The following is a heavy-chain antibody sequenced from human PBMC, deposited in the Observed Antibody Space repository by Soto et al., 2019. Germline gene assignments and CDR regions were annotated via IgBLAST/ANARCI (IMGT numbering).Heavy chain of an antibody. D-gene: IGHD5-12*01. CDR2: IYYSGST. CDR1: GGSISSYY. CDR3: ARGYRWLDY. J-gene: IGHJ4*02. V-gene: IGHV4-59*01. Sequence: SETLSLTCTVSGGSISSYYWSWIRQPPGKGLEWIGYIYYSGSTNYNPSLKSRVTISVDTSKNQFSLKLSSVTAADKAVYYCARGYRWLDYWGQGTQVTVYS.